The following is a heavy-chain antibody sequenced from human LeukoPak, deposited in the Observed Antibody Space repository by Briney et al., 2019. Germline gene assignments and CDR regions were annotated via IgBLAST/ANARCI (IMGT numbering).Heavy chain of an antibody. CDR3: ARDFKDSSSSLVYYYYHYMDV. CDR2: IYTSGST. J-gene: IGHJ6*03. CDR1: GGSISSYY. V-gene: IGHV4-4*07. D-gene: IGHD6-6*01. Sequence: PSETLSRTCTVSGGSISSYYWSWIRQPAGKGLEWIGRIYTSGSTNYNPSLKSRVTMSVDTSKNQFSLKLSSVTAADTAVYYCARDFKDSSSSLVYYYYHYMDVWGKGTTVTVSS.